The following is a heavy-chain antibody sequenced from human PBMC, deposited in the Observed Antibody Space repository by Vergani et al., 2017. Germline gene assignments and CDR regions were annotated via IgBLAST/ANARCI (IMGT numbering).Heavy chain of an antibody. Sequence: QVQLVESGGGVVQPGGSLRLSCIASGFTFRIYGMHWVRQAPGKGLEWVTFIRYDGSNTYYADSVKGRFTISRDNSKNTLFLQMNSLRPEDTAVYYCARYTVTGSRYFDYWGQGTLVTGSS. CDR3: ARYTVTGSRYFDY. D-gene: IGHD6-19*01. V-gene: IGHV3-30*02. CDR1: GFTFRIYG. J-gene: IGHJ4*02. CDR2: IRYDGSNT.